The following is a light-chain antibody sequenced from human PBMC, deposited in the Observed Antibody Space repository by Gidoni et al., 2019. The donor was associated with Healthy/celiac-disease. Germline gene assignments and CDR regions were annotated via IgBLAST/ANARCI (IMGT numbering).Light chain of an antibody. CDR3: QSADSSGTYEV. CDR1: ALPKQY. Sequence: SYELPQPPSVSVSPGQTARITCSGDALPKQYAYWYQQKPGQAPVRVIYKDSERPSGIPERFSGSSSGTTVTLTISGVQAEDEADYYCQSADSSGTYEVFGGGTKLTVL. J-gene: IGLJ3*02. CDR2: KDS. V-gene: IGLV3-25*02.